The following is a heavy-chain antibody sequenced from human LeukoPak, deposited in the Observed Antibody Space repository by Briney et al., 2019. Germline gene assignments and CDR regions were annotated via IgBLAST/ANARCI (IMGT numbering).Heavy chain of an antibody. CDR1: GFTFSSYS. V-gene: IGHV3-21*01. CDR3: ARRDPNSDGSDLFDY. CDR2: IGSSSSYI. J-gene: IGHJ4*02. Sequence: GGSLRLSCAASGFTFSSYSMNWVRQAPGKGLEWVSSIGSSSSYIYYADSVKGRFTISRDNAKNSLYLQMNSLRAEDTAVYYCARRDPNSDGSDLFDYWGQGTLVTVSS. D-gene: IGHD2-21*02.